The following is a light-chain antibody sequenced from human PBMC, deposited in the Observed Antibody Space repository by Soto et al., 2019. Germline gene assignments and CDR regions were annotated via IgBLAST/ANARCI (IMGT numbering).Light chain of an antibody. CDR2: GAS. V-gene: IGKV3-20*01. CDR3: QQYGSSPQT. CDR1: QSVSSNY. Sequence: EIVLTQSPGTLSLSPGERATLSCRASQSVSSNYLAWYQQKPGQAPRLLIYGASSRATGIPDRFSGSGSGTDFTLTISRLEPEDFAVYYCQQYGSSPQTFGQGTRLDIQ. J-gene: IGKJ5*01.